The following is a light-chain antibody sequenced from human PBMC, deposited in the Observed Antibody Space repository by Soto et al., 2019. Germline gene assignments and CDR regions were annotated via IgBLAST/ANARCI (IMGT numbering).Light chain of an antibody. J-gene: IGKJ5*01. V-gene: IGKV3-15*01. CDR1: QSVSSN. CDR2: RAS. Sequence: ETVMTQSPDTLSLSPGESATLSCRASQSVSSNLAWYQWRPGQAPRLLIYRASTRAPGIPARFSGSGSGTEFTLTISSLHSEDFTVYYCQQYNNWPPITFGQGTRLEIK. CDR3: QQYNNWPPIT.